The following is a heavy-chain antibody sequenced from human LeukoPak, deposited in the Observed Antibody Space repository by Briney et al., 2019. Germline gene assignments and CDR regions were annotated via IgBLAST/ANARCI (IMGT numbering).Heavy chain of an antibody. CDR3: ARGPPRFVAY. J-gene: IGHJ4*02. CDR2: IQHSGST. D-gene: IGHD5-12*01. V-gene: IGHV4-38-2*02. CDR1: GYSISSAYY. Sequence: PSEILSLTCSVSGYSISSAYYWGWIRQPPGKGLEWIGSIQHSGSTFYNPSLKSRVTISADTSKNQFSLKMTSVTAADTAMYYCARGPPRFVAYWGQGTLVTVSS.